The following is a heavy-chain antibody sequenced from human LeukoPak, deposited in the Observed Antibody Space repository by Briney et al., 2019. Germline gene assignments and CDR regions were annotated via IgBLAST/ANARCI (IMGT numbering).Heavy chain of an antibody. V-gene: IGHV4-31*03. CDR2: IYYSGST. CDR3: ARVRYYYGSGSVNWFDP. Sequence: SETLSLTCTASGGSISSGGYYWSWIRQHPGKGLEWIGYIYYSGSTYYNPSLKSRVTISVDTSKNQFSLKLSSVTAADTAVYYCARVRYYYGSGSVNWFDPWGQGTLVTVSS. J-gene: IGHJ5*02. CDR1: GGSISSGGYY. D-gene: IGHD3-10*01.